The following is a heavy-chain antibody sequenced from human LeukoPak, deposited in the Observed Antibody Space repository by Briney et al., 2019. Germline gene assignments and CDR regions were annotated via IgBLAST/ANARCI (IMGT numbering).Heavy chain of an antibody. CDR1: GYTFTIYA. Sequence: ASXXXSCXASGYTFTIYAMNWVRQAPGQGXEWMGWINTNTGNPTYAQGFTGRFVFSLDTSVSTAYLQISSLKAEDTAVYYCARDFSVAAAGWGQGTLVTVSS. CDR3: ARDFSVAAAG. CDR2: INTNTGNP. J-gene: IGHJ4*02. V-gene: IGHV7-4-1*02. D-gene: IGHD6-13*01.